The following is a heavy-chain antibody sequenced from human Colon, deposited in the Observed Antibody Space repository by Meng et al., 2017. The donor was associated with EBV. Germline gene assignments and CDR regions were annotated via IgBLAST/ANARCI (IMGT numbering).Heavy chain of an antibody. J-gene: IGHJ5*02. CDR2: INHSGST. D-gene: IGHD3-10*01. V-gene: IGHV4-4*02. Sequence: QGRLRGSGPGLGRPSGTLALPCAVSGGSLSSRNWWSWVRQPPGKGLEWIGEINHSGSTNYNPSLKSRVTISVDTSKNQFSLKLSSVTAADTAVYYCARGLAWFRELLSINWFDPWGQGTLVTVSS. CDR3: ARGLAWFRELLSINWFDP. CDR1: GGSLSSRNW.